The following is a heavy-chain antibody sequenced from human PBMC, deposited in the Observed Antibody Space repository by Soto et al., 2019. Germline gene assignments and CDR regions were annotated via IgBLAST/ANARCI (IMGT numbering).Heavy chain of an antibody. Sequence: GGSLRLSCAASGFTFSSYAMHWVRQAPGKGLEWVAVISYDGSNKYYADSVKGRFTISRDNSKNTLYLQMNSLRAEDTAVYYCARDSLRLSRYCTNGVCPMVGVLYGMDVWGQGTTVTV. J-gene: IGHJ6*02. CDR2: ISYDGSNK. V-gene: IGHV3-30-3*01. D-gene: IGHD2-8*01. CDR1: GFTFSSYA. CDR3: ARDSLRLSRYCTNGVCPMVGVLYGMDV.